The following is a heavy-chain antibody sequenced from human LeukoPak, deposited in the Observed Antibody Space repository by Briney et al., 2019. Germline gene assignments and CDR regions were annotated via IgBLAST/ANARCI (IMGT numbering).Heavy chain of an antibody. CDR2: IKGDGSEK. J-gene: IGHJ4*02. V-gene: IGHV3-7*01. D-gene: IGHD3-10*01. CDR3: ARDRRGVSVI. CDR1: GLTFSDYW. Sequence: GGSLRLSCAASGLTFSDYWMSWVRQAPGKGLGWVANIKGDGSEKYYVDSVKGRFTISRDNGKNSLYLQMNSLRAEDTAVYYCARDRRGVSVIWGQGTLVTVSS.